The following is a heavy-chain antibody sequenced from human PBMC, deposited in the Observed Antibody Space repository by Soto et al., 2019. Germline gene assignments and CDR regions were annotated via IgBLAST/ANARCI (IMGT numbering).Heavy chain of an antibody. J-gene: IGHJ4*02. CDR2: INHSGST. CDR3: ARADCSSTSCPSDY. Sequence: SETLSLTFTVSGGSISSYYWSWIRQPPGKGLEWIGEINHSGSTNYNPSLKSRVTISVDTSKNQFSLKLSSVTAADTAVYYCARADCSSTSCPSDYWGQGTLVTVSS. CDR1: GGSISSYY. D-gene: IGHD2-2*01. V-gene: IGHV4-34*01.